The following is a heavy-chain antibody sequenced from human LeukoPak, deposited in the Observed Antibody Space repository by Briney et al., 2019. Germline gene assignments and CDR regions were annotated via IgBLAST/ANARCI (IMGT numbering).Heavy chain of an antibody. CDR1: GGSISSGSYY. CDR3: ARERGISCSSTSCYTYYFDY. D-gene: IGHD2-2*02. V-gene: IGHV4-61*02. J-gene: IGHJ4*02. Sequence: SETLSLTCTVSGGSISSGSYYWSWIRQPAGKGLEWIGRIYTSGSTNYNPSLKSRVTISVDTSKSQFSLKLSSVTAADTAVYYCARERGISCSSTSCYTYYFDYWGQGTLVTVSS. CDR2: IYTSGST.